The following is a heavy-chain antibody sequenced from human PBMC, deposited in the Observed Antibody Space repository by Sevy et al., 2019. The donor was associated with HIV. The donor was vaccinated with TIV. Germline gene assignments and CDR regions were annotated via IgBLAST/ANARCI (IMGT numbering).Heavy chain of an antibody. J-gene: IGHJ4*02. D-gene: IGHD3-22*01. CDR1: GGSISSYY. V-gene: IGHV4-4*07. Sequence: SETLSLTCTVSGGSISSYYWSWIRQPAGKGLEWIGRIYTSGSTNYNPSLKSRVTMSVDTSKNQFSLKLSSVTAADTXVYYCARMMNYYDSSGYYYGYYFDYWGQGTLVTVSS. CDR3: ARMMNYYDSSGYYYGYYFDY. CDR2: IYTSGST.